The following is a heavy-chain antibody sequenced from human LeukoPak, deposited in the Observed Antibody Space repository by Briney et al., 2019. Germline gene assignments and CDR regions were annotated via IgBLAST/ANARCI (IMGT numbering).Heavy chain of an antibody. D-gene: IGHD3-16*01. Sequence: SETLSLTCTVSGGSISSSSYYWGWIRQPPGKGLEWIGEINHSGSTNYNPSLKSRVTISVDTSKNQFSLKLSSVTAADTAVYYCARGRIIERSLGRLYYFDYWGQGTLVTVSS. CDR3: ARGRIIERSLGRLYYFDY. CDR1: GGSISSSSYY. CDR2: INHSGST. V-gene: IGHV4-39*07. J-gene: IGHJ4*02.